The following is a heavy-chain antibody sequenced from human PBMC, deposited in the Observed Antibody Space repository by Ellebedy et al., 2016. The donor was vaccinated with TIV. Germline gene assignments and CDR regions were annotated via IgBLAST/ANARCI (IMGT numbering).Heavy chain of an antibody. D-gene: IGHD2-15*01. CDR3: VRGPLGYCSGGSCSADY. J-gene: IGHJ4*02. CDR1: GYSFTSYW. Sequence: GESLKISCKGSGYSFTSYWIGWVRQMPGKGLEWMGNIYPGDTNTAYSPSFQGQVTIPADKSIRSAYLQWSSLKASDTAMYYCVRGPLGYCSGGSCSADYWGQGTLVTVSS. CDR2: IYPGDTNT. V-gene: IGHV5-51*01.